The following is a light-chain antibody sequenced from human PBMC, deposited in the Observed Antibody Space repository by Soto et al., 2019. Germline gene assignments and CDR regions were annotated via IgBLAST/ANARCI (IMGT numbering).Light chain of an antibody. CDR3: QQYNNWPWT. CDR2: GAS. Sequence: EIVMTQSPATLSGSPGETATLSCRASQYVSNKVAWYQQKPGQAPSLLILGASTRATGVPASFRGSGSGAEFTLTISSLQSEDFAIYYCQQYNNWPWTFGQGTKVDIK. V-gene: IGKV3-15*01. J-gene: IGKJ1*01. CDR1: QYVSNK.